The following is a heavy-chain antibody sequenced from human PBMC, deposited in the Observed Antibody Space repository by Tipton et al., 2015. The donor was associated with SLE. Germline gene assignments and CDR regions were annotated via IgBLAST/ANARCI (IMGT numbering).Heavy chain of an antibody. CDR1: GFSFSGYA. CDR2: ISYNGNSQ. V-gene: IGHV3-30-3*01. CDR3: ARDGALGMWDLTTGYFDY. D-gene: IGHD1-26*01. Sequence: SLRLSCAATGFSFSGYALHWVRQAPGKGLEWVAVISYNGNSQYYADSVKGRFTLSRDNLKNIVYLQMNSLRPEDTALYYCARDGALGMWDLTTGYFDYWGQGTLVTVSS. J-gene: IGHJ4*02.